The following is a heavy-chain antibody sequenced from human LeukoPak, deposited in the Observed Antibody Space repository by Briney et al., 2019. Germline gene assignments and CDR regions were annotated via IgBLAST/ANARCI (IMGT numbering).Heavy chain of an antibody. CDR2: IGIAGDT. CDR1: GFTFSSYD. D-gene: IGHD6-13*01. Sequence: GGSLRLSCAASGFTFSSYDIHWVRQVTGKGLEWVSAIGIAGDTYYLDSVKGRFTISRENAKNSLYLQMNSLRVGDTAVYYCAKDIGSSWADAFDIWGQGSMVTVSS. V-gene: IGHV3-13*01. CDR3: AKDIGSSWADAFDI. J-gene: IGHJ3*02.